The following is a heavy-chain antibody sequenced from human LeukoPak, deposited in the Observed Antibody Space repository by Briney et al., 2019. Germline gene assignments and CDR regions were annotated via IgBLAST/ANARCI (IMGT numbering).Heavy chain of an antibody. CDR1: GFSFPNYY. CDR2: INPNSGHT. J-gene: IGHJ4*02. Sequence: GASVKVSCKTSGFSFPNYYMHWVRQAPGQGLEWMGIINPNSGHTDYAQKFRGRVTMTRDTSTTTVDMELSGLRSEDTAVYYCARGFTYGDFWSGWEGFDFWGQGSLITVSS. V-gene: IGHV1-46*01. D-gene: IGHD3-3*01. CDR3: ARGFTYGDFWSGWEGFDF.